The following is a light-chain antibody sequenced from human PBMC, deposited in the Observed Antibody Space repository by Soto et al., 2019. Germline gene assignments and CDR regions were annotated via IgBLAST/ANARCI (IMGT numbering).Light chain of an antibody. CDR3: QQYHNWPPYT. V-gene: IGKV3-15*01. J-gene: IGKJ2*01. Sequence: DIVMTQSPATLSVSPGEGATLSCRASQSVNSNVAWYRQKPGQAPRLLIYGASTRSTGIPARFSGSGSGTEFTLTISSLQSEDFAVYYCQQYHNWPPYTFGQGTTLEIK. CDR1: QSVNSN. CDR2: GAS.